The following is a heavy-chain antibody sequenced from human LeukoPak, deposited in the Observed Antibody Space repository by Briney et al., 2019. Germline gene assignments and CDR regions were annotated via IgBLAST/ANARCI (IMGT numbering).Heavy chain of an antibody. Sequence: GGSLRLSCAASGFTFSSYAMGWVRQAPGKGLEWVSAISGSGGSTYYADSVKGRFTISRDNSKNTLYLQMNSLRAEDTAVYYCAKDLEYSSSSDWFDPWGQGTLVTVSS. J-gene: IGHJ5*02. CDR3: AKDLEYSSSSDWFDP. V-gene: IGHV3-23*01. CDR2: ISGSGGST. D-gene: IGHD6-6*01. CDR1: GFTFSSYA.